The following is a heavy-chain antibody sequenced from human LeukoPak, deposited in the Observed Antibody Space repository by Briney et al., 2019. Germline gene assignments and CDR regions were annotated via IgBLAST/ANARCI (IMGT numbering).Heavy chain of an antibody. J-gene: IGHJ4*02. CDR1: GGSISSSNW. Sequence: SGTLSLTCAVSGGSISSSNWWSWVRQPPGKGLEWIGEIYHSGSTNYNPSLKSRVTISVDKSKNQFSLKLSSVTAAVTAVYYCARVSDYGDYRSYFDYWGQGTLVTVSS. CDR2: IYHSGST. V-gene: IGHV4-4*02. CDR3: ARVSDYGDYRSYFDY. D-gene: IGHD4-17*01.